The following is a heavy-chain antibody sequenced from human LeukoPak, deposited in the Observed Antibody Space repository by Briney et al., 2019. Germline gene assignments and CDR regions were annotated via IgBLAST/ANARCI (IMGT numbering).Heavy chain of an antibody. Sequence: GASVKVSCKASGYTFTGYYMHWVRQAPGQGLEWMGWINPNSGGTNYAQKFQGRVTMTRDTSISTAYMELSRLRSGDTAVYYCARESPDYGGNQDYWGQGTLVTVSS. CDR3: ARESPDYGGNQDY. CDR1: GYTFTGYY. D-gene: IGHD4-23*01. CDR2: INPNSGGT. J-gene: IGHJ4*02. V-gene: IGHV1-2*02.